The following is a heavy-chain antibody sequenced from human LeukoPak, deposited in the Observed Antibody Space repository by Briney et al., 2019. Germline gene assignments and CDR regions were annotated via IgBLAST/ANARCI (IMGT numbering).Heavy chain of an antibody. Sequence: HSGRSLRLSCAASGFPFNTYVMHWVRQAPGKGLEWVALTSYDGSNKFYADSVRGRFTISRDNSKNTLFLQMNSLRAEDTAVYYCAKEGRGMGAATIDYWGQGTLVTVSS. D-gene: IGHD1-26*01. CDR3: AKEGRGMGAATIDY. CDR2: TSYDGSNK. J-gene: IGHJ4*02. V-gene: IGHV3-30*18. CDR1: GFPFNTYV.